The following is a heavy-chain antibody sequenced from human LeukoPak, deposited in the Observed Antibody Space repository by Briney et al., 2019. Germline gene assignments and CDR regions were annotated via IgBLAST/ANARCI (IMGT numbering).Heavy chain of an antibody. CDR1: GYSITSAYY. V-gene: IGHV4-38-2*01. Sequence: PSETLSLTCAVSGYSITSAYYWGWIRQPPGKGLEWIGSFFLKGSTYYNPSLKSRVTISVDTSKNQFSLTLSSVTAADTAVYYCARVARCTSCFDIDYWGQGTLVTVSS. D-gene: IGHD2-2*01. J-gene: IGHJ4*02. CDR3: ARVARCTSCFDIDY. CDR2: FFLKGST.